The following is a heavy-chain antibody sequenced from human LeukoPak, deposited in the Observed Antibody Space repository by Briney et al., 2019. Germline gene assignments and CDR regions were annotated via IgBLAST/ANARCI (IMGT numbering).Heavy chain of an antibody. J-gene: IGHJ3*02. CDR1: GYTFTGYY. CDR3: ARYSPYYDFWSGYPDAFDI. CDR2: MNPNSGNT. D-gene: IGHD3-3*01. V-gene: IGHV1-8*03. Sequence: ASVKVSCKASGYTFTGYYMHWVRQATGQGLEWMGWMNPNSGNTGYAQKFQGRVTITRNTSISTAYMELSSLRSEDTAVYYCARYSPYYDFWSGYPDAFDIWGQGTMVTVSS.